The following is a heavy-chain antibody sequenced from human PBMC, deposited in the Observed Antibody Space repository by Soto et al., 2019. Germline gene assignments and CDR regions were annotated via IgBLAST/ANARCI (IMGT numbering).Heavy chain of an antibody. J-gene: IGHJ1*01. CDR3: ARRDLSRYFHL. CDR2: ISDSGGTT. V-gene: IGHV3-23*01. CDR1: GFTFSSYA. Sequence: EVQLLESGGGLVQPGGSLRLSCAASGFTFSSYAMSWVRQAPGKGLEWVSGISDSGGTTYYADSVKGRFTNSRDNSKNTLYLQMNSLTAEDTAVYYCARRDLSRYFHLSGQGSLVIVSS. D-gene: IGHD2-2*01.